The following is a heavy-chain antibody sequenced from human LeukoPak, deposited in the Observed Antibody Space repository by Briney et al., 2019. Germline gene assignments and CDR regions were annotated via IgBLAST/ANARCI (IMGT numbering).Heavy chain of an antibody. CDR1: GFTFSSYA. J-gene: IGHJ4*02. CDR2: ISGSGGGI. V-gene: IGHV3-23*01. CDR3: AREVGDFDY. D-gene: IGHD3-16*01. Sequence: GGSLRLSCVASGFTFSSYAMSWVRQAPGKGLEWVSVISGSGGGIYYGDSVKGRFTISRDNSKNTLYLQMNSLRAEDTAIYYCAREVGDFDYWGQGTLVTVSS.